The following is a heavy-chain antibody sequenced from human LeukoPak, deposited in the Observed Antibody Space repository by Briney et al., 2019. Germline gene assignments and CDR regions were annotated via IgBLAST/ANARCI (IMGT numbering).Heavy chain of an antibody. J-gene: IGHJ3*02. CDR3: ARDDGGFSSIWYDALDI. Sequence: GGSLRLSCAASGFTLSSYWMTWVRQAPGKGLKWVAIIKQDGSEKNYVDSVKGRFTISRDNAKNSLYLQMNSLRAEDTAVYYCARDDGGFSSIWYDALDIWGQGTMVTVSS. CDR2: IKQDGSEK. D-gene: IGHD6-13*01. V-gene: IGHV3-7*01. CDR1: GFTLSSYW.